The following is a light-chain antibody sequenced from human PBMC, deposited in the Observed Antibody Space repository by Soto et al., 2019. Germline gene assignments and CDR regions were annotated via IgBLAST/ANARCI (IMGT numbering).Light chain of an antibody. CDR3: QQNGSSPHS. V-gene: IGKV3-20*01. Sequence: EIVLTQSPGTLSLSPGERATLSCRASQSVSSSYLAWYQQKPGQAPRLLIYGASSRATGIPDRFSGSGSGIDFTLTIRILEREAFALYYCQQNGSSPHSFGQGTDQEI. J-gene: IGKJ2*03. CDR2: GAS. CDR1: QSVSSSY.